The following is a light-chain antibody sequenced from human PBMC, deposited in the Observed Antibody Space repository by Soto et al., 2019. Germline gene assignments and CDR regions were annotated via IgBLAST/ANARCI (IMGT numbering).Light chain of an antibody. J-gene: IGLJ3*02. CDR1: NSDVGSTFNY. Sequence: QSALTQPASVSGSPGQSITISCTGTNSDVGSTFNYVSWYQHHPGKAPRLIMSDVNHRPSGVSDRFSGSKSGNTASLTISGLQAEDEGHYFCSAYSTGSTPVLFGGGTKLTVL. CDR3: SAYSTGSTPVL. CDR2: DVN. V-gene: IGLV2-14*03.